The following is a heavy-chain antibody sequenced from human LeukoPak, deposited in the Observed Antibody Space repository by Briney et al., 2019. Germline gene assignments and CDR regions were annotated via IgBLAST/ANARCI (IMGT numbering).Heavy chain of an antibody. CDR3: ARLTEWQTDY. D-gene: IGHD3-3*01. CDR1: AGSISSSSYY. V-gene: IGHV4-39*01. J-gene: IGHJ4*02. CDR2: IYYSGST. Sequence: SETLSLTCTVSAGSISSSSYYWGWIRQPPGKGREWIGSIYYSGSTYYNPALKRRVPISVDTSKIQFSLKLSSVAAADTAVYYCARLTEWQTDYWGQGTLVTVSS.